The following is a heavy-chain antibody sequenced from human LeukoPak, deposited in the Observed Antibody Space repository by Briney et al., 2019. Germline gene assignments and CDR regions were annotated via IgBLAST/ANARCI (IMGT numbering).Heavy chain of an antibody. CDR3: ARGGEGYYYGSASQDY. V-gene: IGHV4-34*01. CDR2: INHSGST. Sequence: KTSETLSLTCAVYGGSFSGYYWSWIRQPPGKGLEWIGEINHSGSTNYNPALKSRVTISVDTSKNQLSLKLSSVTAADTAVYYCARGGEGYYYGSASQDYWAQGTLVTVSS. J-gene: IGHJ4*02. CDR1: GGSFSGYY. D-gene: IGHD3-10*01.